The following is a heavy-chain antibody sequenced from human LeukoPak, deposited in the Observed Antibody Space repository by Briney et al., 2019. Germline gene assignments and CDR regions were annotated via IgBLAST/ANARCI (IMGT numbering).Heavy chain of an antibody. CDR1: GLPFSSSA. V-gene: IGHV3-30-3*01. J-gene: IGHJ4*02. CDR3: ATGKLDASGFDFMLPF. CDR2: FSRDGINT. Sequence: GGPLKPPFPPSGLPFSSSAMHWVAQAPGKGPDGLAVFSRDGINTYYTDSVKGRFTIYRDNSKNIFYLQMNSLRIEDTAIYYCATGKLDASGFDFMLPFWGQGTLVSVSS. D-gene: IGHD5-12*01.